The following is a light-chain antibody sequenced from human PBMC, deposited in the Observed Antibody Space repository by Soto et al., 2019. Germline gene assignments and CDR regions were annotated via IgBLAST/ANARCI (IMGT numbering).Light chain of an antibody. V-gene: IGKV3-15*01. CDR2: GAS. CDR3: QQYDKWPWT. J-gene: IGKJ1*01. CDR1: QSVSSN. Sequence: ETVMTQSPVTLSVSPGEXATLSCRASQSVSSNLAWYQQKPGQPPRLLIYGASTRVTGIPARFSGSGSGTEFTLTTSSLQSEDFALYYCQQYDKWPWTFGQGTKVDTK.